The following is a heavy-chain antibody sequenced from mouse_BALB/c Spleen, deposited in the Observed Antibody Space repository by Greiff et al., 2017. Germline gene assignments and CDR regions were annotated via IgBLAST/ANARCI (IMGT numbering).Heavy chain of an antibody. D-gene: IGHD2-14*01. J-gene: IGHJ1*01. CDR3: ARAVRRDWWYFDV. CDR2: ILPGSGST. V-gene: IGHV1-9*01. Sequence: QVQLQQSGAELMKPGASVKISCKATGYTFSSYWIEWVKQRPGHGLEWIGEILPGSGSTNYNEKFKGKATFTADTSSNTAYMQLSSLTSEDSAVYYCARAVRRDWWYFDVWGAGTTVTVSS. CDR1: GYTFSSYW.